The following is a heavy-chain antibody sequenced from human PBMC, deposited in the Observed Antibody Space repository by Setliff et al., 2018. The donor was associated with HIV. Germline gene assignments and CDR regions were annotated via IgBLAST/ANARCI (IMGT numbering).Heavy chain of an antibody. J-gene: IGHJ6*03. CDR3: AKEGEWQRSRGYMDV. CDR2: ISYDGRSM. V-gene: IGHV3-30*18. CDR1: GFTFSSYW. Sequence: GGSLRLSCAASGFTFSSYWMSWVRQAPGKGLEWVAFISYDGRSMYYGDSVKGRFTISRDNSKNTMFLQMKSLRGEDTAVYYCAKEGEWQRSRGYMDVWGKGTTVTVSS. D-gene: IGHD5-12*01.